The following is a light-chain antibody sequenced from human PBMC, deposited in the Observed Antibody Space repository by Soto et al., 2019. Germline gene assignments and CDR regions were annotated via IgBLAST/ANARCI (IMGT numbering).Light chain of an antibody. CDR2: DVS. J-gene: IGLJ3*02. CDR3: SSYTSTSTWV. V-gene: IGLV2-14*03. CDR1: SSYVGAYNY. Sequence: QSVLTQPASVSGFPGQSIIISCTATSSYVGAYNYVSWYQHHPGKAPKLMIYDVSNRPSGISNRFSGSKSGNTASLTISGLQAENEADYFCSSYTSTSTWVFGGWTKLTVL.